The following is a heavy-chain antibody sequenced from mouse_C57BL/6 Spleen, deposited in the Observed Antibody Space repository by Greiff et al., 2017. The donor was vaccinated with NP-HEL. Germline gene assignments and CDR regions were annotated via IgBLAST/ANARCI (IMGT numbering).Heavy chain of an antibody. CDR3: ARGNYGGSTGYFDV. D-gene: IGHD1-1*01. CDR2: IYPGDGDT. J-gene: IGHJ1*03. Sequence: QVQLKESGAELVKPGASVKISCKASGYAFSSYWMNWVKQRPGKGLEWIGQIYPGDGDTNYNGKFKGKATLTADKSSSTAYMQLSSLTSEDAAVYFGARGNYGGSTGYFDVWGTGTTVTVSS. CDR1: GYAFSSYW. V-gene: IGHV1-80*01.